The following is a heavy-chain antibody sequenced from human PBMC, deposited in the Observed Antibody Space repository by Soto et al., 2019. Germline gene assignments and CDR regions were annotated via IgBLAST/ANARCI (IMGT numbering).Heavy chain of an antibody. J-gene: IGHJ3*02. CDR2: IYPGDSDT. Sequence: PXEFLTMFFRGSGYSFTSYWISWVRHMRGKGLEWMGIIYPGDSDTRYSPSFQGQVTISADKSINTAYLPCSSLKASDTAMYYCERRGFGSEGLDAFDIWGQGTMVTVSS. D-gene: IGHD3-10*01. CDR3: ERRGFGSEGLDAFDI. CDR1: GYSFTSYW. V-gene: IGHV5-51*01.